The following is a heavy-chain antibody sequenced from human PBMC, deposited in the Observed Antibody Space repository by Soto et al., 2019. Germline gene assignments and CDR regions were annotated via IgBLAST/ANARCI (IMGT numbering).Heavy chain of an antibody. CDR1: GGTFSSYS. CDR3: ARVRGVAVAGTAYYAGWFDP. CDR2: IIPIFGTA. J-gene: IGHJ5*02. V-gene: IGHV1-69*13. D-gene: IGHD6-19*01. Sequence: SVKVSCKASGGTFSSYSISWVRQAPGQGLEWMGGIIPIFGTANYAQKFQGRVTITADESTSTAYMELSSLRSEDTAVYYCARVRGVAVAGTAYYAGWFDPWGQGTLVTVSS.